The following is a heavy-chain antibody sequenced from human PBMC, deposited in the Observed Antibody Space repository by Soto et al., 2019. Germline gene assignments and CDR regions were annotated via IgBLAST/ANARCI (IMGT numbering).Heavy chain of an antibody. CDR2: IWYDGSNK. Sequence: QVQLVESGGGVVQPGRSLRLSCAASGFTFSSYGMHWVRQAPGKGLEWVAVIWYDGSNKYYADSVKGRFTISRDNSKNTLYLQMHSLRAEDTAVYYCAREGGDITVVGDHWGQGALVTVSS. V-gene: IGHV3-33*01. CDR3: AREGGDITVVGDH. D-gene: IGHD6-19*01. J-gene: IGHJ4*02. CDR1: GFTFSSYG.